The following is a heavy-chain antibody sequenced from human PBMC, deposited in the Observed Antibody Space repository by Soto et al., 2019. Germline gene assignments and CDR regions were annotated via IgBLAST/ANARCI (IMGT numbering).Heavy chain of an antibody. V-gene: IGHV5-51*01. CDR1: GHTFTSYC. CDR3: ARHYSGGWYYFDY. CDR2: IYPDDSDT. J-gene: IGHJ4*01. Sequence: PGESLKVTCKGSGHTFTSYCIGCVRQMPGKGLEWMGIIYPDDSDTRYNPSFQGQVTLSADKSINTAYLQWNSLKASDTAMYYCARHYSGGWYYFDYWGQGTLVNDS. D-gene: IGHD6-19*01.